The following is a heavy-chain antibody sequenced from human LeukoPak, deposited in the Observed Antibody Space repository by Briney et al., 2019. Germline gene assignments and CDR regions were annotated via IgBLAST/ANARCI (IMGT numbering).Heavy chain of an antibody. V-gene: IGHV3-30-3*02. CDR1: GFTFSNCA. CDR2: KSYDGSKK. D-gene: IGHD6-13*01. J-gene: IGHJ6*02. CDR3: ANDAAQQQLSNLFYGMDV. Sequence: GGSLRLSCAASGFTFSNCAMHWVRQAPGKGLEWVAFKSYDGSKKYYADSVKGRFTISRDNSKNTLYLQMNSLSSEDTAVYFCANDAAQQQLSNLFYGMDVWGQGTTVTVFS.